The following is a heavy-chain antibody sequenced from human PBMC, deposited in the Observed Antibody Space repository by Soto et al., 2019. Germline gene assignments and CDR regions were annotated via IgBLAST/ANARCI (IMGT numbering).Heavy chain of an antibody. V-gene: IGHV5-51*01. CDR1: GFSFTSYW. J-gene: IGHJ3*02. D-gene: IGHD3-3*01. Sequence: ESLKISCKASGFSFTSYWIGWVRQVPGKGLECMGIIYPRDSDTRYNPSFQGQVTISVDESINTAYLQWSSLKTSDTAMYYCARTGVADAFAIWGQGTMVTVSS. CDR2: IYPRDSDT. CDR3: ARTGVADAFAI.